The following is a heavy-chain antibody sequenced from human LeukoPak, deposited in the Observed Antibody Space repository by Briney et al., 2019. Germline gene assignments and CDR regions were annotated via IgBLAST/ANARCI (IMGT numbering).Heavy chain of an antibody. CDR2: ISPTGSTT. D-gene: IGHD6-6*01. V-gene: IGHV3-74*01. CDR1: GFPFSGHW. J-gene: IGHJ4*02. CDR3: ARGPNSNWSGLDF. Sequence: GGSLRLSCTASGFPFSGHWMHWARQLPGKGLVWVSRISPTGSTTSYADSVKGRFTVSRDNARNTLYLQVNNLRAEDTAVYYCARGPNSNWSGLDFWGQGTLLTVSS.